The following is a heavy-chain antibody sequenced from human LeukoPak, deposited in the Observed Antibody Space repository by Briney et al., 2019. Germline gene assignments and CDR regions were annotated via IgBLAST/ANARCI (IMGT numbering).Heavy chain of an antibody. V-gene: IGHV4-4*09. CDR3: ASVSRSEWLREYYFDY. Sequence: SETLSLTCTVSGGSISSYYWSWIRQPPGKGLEWIGYIYTSGSTNYNPSLKSRVTISVDTSKNQFSLKLSSVTAADTAVYYCASVSRSEWLREYYFDYWGQGTLVPVSS. CDR1: GGSISSYY. CDR2: IYTSGST. D-gene: IGHD5-12*01. J-gene: IGHJ4*02.